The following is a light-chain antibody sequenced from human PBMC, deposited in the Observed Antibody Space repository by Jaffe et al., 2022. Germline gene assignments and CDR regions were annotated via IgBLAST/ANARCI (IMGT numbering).Light chain of an antibody. CDR1: QGVNFA. Sequence: DIQVTQSPASLSASVGDRVSITCRASQGVNFALAWYQQKPGQVPKLLIYAASTLQSGVPTRFSGSGSGTDFTLTISSLQPEDVATYYCQTYINAPRVFGPGTKVDIK. CDR2: AAS. J-gene: IGKJ3*01. V-gene: IGKV1-27*01. CDR3: QTYINAPRV.